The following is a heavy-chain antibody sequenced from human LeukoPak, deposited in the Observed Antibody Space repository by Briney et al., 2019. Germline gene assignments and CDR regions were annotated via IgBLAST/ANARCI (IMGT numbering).Heavy chain of an antibody. Sequence: QPGRSLRLSCAASGFTFSSYGMHWVRQAPGKGLEWVAVISYDGSNKYYADSVKGRFTISRDKSRNTMYLRMNSLRGEDTAVYYCARDLGEMGTIPKHCMDVWGQGTTVTVSS. CDR2: ISYDGSNK. J-gene: IGHJ6*02. D-gene: IGHD5-24*01. CDR1: GFTFSSYG. CDR3: ARDLGEMGTIPKHCMDV. V-gene: IGHV3-30*03.